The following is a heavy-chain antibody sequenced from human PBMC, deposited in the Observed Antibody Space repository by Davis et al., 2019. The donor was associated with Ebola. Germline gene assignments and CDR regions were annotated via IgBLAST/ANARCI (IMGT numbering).Heavy chain of an antibody. J-gene: IGHJ4*02. CDR1: GGSISSYY. D-gene: IGHD5-18*01. CDR2: IYYSGST. V-gene: IGHV4-59*08. Sequence: SETLSLTCTVSGGSISSYYWSWIRQPPGKGLEWIGYIYYSGSTNYNPSLKSRVTISVDTSKNQFSLTLSSVTAADTAVYYGARTARGGFDYWGQGTLVTVSS. CDR3: ARTARGGFDY.